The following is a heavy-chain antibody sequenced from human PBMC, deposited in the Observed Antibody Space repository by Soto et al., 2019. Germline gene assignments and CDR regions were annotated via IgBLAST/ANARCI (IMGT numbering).Heavy chain of an antibody. V-gene: IGHV1-18*01. D-gene: IGHD3-3*01. CDR1: GYTFTSYG. J-gene: IGHJ3*02. CDR3: ARGGLERFLEWLLPLAI. Sequence: QVQLVQSGAEVKKPGASVKVSCKASGYTFTSYGISWVRQAPGQGLEWMGWISAYNGNTNYAQKLQGRVTMTTDTTTSTAYMELRSLRSDDTAVYFCARGGLERFLEWLLPLAIWGQGTMVTVSS. CDR2: ISAYNGNT.